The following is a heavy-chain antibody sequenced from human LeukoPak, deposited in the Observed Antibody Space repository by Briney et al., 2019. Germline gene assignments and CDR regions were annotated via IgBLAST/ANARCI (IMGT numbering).Heavy chain of an antibody. J-gene: IGHJ4*02. CDR3: ARHYNPFHI. V-gene: IGHV4-59*01. CDR1: GDSISSYY. CDR2: IYYSGST. D-gene: IGHD1-1*01. Sequence: SETLSLTCTLSGDSISSYYGSWIRQPPGKGLEWIGHIYYSGSTSYNPSLKSRVSISVHTSKNQFSLKLSSVTAADTAVYYYARHYNPFHIWGQGTLVTVSS.